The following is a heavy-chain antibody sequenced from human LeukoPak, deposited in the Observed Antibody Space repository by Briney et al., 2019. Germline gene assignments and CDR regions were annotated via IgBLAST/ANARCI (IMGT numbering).Heavy chain of an antibody. CDR3: ARTHMYSSGWYHYYYYGMDV. CDR1: GGSISSGSFY. CDR2: IYYSGST. Sequence: SQTLSLTCSVSGGSISSGSFYWSWIRQPAGKGLEWIGYIYYSGSTNYNPSLKSRVTISVDTSKNQFSLKLSSVTAADTAVYYCARTHMYSSGWYHYYYYGMDVWGQGTTVTVSS. D-gene: IGHD6-19*01. V-gene: IGHV4-61*09. J-gene: IGHJ6*02.